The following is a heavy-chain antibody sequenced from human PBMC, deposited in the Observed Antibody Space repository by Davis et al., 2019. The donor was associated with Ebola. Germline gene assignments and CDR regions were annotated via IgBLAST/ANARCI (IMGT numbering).Heavy chain of an antibody. CDR3: ASPTGTTGAVGAFDI. D-gene: IGHD1-1*01. J-gene: IGHJ3*02. CDR2: IYPGDSDT. Sequence: GKSLKISCKGSGYSFTSYWIGWVRQMPGKGLEWMGIIYPGDSDTRYSPSFQGQVTISADKSISTAYLQWSSLKASDTAMYYCASPTGTTGAVGAFDIWGQGTMVTVSS. CDR1: GYSFTSYW. V-gene: IGHV5-51*01.